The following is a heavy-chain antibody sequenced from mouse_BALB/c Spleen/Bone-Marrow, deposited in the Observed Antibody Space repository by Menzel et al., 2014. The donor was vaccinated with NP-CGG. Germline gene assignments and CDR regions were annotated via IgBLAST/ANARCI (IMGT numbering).Heavy chain of an antibody. V-gene: IGHV1-12*01. CDR1: GYTFTSYS. CDR3: ARGWLITY. Sequence: QVQLQQPGTELVKPGASVKMSCKASGYTFTSYSMHWVKQTPGQGLEWIGTFYPGNGDTSYNQKFKGKATLTADTFSSTAYTQLSSLTSEDSAVYYCARGWLITYWGQGTLVTVSA. CDR2: FYPGNGDT. J-gene: IGHJ3*01. D-gene: IGHD1-1*02.